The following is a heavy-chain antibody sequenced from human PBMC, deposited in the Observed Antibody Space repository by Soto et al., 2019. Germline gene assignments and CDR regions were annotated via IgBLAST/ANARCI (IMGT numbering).Heavy chain of an antibody. V-gene: IGHV3-7*01. Sequence: ESGGGLVQPGGSLRLSCAASGFIFSNFWIDWVRQAPGKGLEWVAKINQDGSEKYYVDSVKGRFTISRDNAKNSRYLQMNSLRAEDTAVYYCAVLSIAAVVDFWGQGTLVTVSS. CDR3: AVLSIAAVVDF. CDR2: INQDGSEK. D-gene: IGHD6-25*01. J-gene: IGHJ4*02. CDR1: GFIFSNFW.